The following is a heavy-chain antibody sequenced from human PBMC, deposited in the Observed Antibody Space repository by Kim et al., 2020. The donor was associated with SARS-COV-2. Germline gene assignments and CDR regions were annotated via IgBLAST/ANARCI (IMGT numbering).Heavy chain of an antibody. CDR2: IVGTGGSNT. V-gene: IGHV3-23*01. CDR1: GFTFSSYA. D-gene: IGHD1-26*01. Sequence: GGSLRLSCAASGFTFSSYAMSWVRQAPGMGLEWVSLIVGTGGSNTYYAESVKGPFTISSDNSKNTLYMQINSLRAEDTAVYYCANIGSNYGDEPNWLPGPYWGQGALVTVS. J-gene: IGHJ4*02. CDR3: ANIGSNYGDEPNWLPGPY.